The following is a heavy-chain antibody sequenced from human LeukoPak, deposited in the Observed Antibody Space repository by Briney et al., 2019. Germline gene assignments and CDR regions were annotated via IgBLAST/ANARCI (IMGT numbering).Heavy chain of an antibody. CDR2: ISGSGGST. J-gene: IGHJ3*02. Sequence: PSETLSPTCAVSGYSISSGFYWGWIRQPPGKGLEWVSAISGSGGSTYYADSVKGRFTISRDNSKNTLYLQMNSLRAEDTAVYYCAKDLGFGELFYSDAFDIWGQGTMVTVSS. CDR3: AKDLGFGELFYSDAFDI. CDR1: GYSISSGF. V-gene: IGHV3-23*01. D-gene: IGHD3-10*01.